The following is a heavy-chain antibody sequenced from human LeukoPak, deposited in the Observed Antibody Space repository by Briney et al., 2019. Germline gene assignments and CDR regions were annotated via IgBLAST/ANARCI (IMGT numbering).Heavy chain of an antibody. CDR1: VGSIRDSY. V-gene: IGHV4-59*01. Sequence: PSETLSLTCSVSVGSIRDSYWSWIRQPPGKGLEWIGYIYNSGTTSYNPSLKGQVTISVDTSKNQFSLKLYSVTAADTAVYHCARGNKYPGVFDYWGQGTLVTVSS. D-gene: IGHD1/OR15-1a*01. CDR2: IYNSGTT. CDR3: ARGNKYPGVFDY. J-gene: IGHJ4*02.